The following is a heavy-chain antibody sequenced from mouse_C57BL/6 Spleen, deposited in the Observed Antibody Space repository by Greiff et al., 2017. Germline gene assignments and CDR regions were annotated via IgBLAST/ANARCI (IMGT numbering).Heavy chain of an antibody. D-gene: IGHD2-1*01. CDR3: ARGGGNYVYYAMDY. V-gene: IGHV1-59*01. J-gene: IGHJ4*01. CDR2: IDPSDSYT. CDR1: GYTFTSYW. Sequence: QVQLQQSGAELVRPGTSVKLSCKASGYTFTSYWMHWVKQRPGQGLEWIGVIDPSDSYTNYNQKFKGKATLTVDTSSSTAYMQLSSLTSEDSAVYYCARGGGNYVYYAMDYWGQGTSVTVSS.